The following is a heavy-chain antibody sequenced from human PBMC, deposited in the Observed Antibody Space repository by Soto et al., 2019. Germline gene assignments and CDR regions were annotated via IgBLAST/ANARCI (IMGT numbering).Heavy chain of an antibody. CDR2: IIPILNKS. D-gene: IGHD3-10*01. CDR3: ARAYRGEDNSKLDGTNSEY. J-gene: IGHJ4*02. V-gene: IGHV1-69*04. Sequence: QVQLVQSGAEVRKVGSSVTVSCKASGGSFTTITWVRQAPGQGLEWMGRIIPILNKSTYAQKFQGRVTITADRSTSTAYMEMGSLRSEETAVYYCARAYRGEDNSKLDGTNSEYWGQGTLVTVSS. CDR1: GGSFTT.